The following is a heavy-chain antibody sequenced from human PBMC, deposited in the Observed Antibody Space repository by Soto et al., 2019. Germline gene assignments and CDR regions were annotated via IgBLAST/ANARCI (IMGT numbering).Heavy chain of an antibody. D-gene: IGHD1-26*01. CDR2: ITPYNGNA. V-gene: IGHV1-18*04. CDR3: ARARMYSGAYHDY. CDR1: GYTFSNFG. Sequence: ASVKVSCKASGYTFSNFGINWVRQAPGQGLEWMGWITPYNGNANYAQKYQDRLTVTTDTSTNTAYLELRSLRSDDTAVYFCARARMYSGAYHDYWGQGTLVTVSS. J-gene: IGHJ4*02.